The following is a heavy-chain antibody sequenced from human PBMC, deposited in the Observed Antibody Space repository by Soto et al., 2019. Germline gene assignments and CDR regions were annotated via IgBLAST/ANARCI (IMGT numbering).Heavy chain of an antibody. D-gene: IGHD6-19*01. CDR3: AREQIGVAGSTYDY. CDR2: IWYDGSRT. Sequence: QVHLVESGGGVVQPGTSLRLSCAASGFTFSTYGMHWVRQAPGKGLDWVALIWYDGSRTHYAESVKGRFIISRDNSKNTLFLQMNSLRVEDTAVYYCAREQIGVAGSTYDYWGQGTLVTVSS. CDR1: GFTFSTYG. J-gene: IGHJ4*02. V-gene: IGHV3-33*01.